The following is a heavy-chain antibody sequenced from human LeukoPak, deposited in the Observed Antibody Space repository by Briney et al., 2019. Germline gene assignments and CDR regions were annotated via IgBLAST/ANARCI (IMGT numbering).Heavy chain of an antibody. CDR2: IYHSGST. CDR3: ARNLLAARTKSYYYYMDV. V-gene: IGHV4-30-2*01. CDR1: GGSISSGGYY. Sequence: SQTLSLTCTVSGGSISSGGYYWSWIRQPPGKGLEWIGYIYHSGSTYYNPSLKSRVTISVDRSKNQFSLKLSSVTAADTAVYYCARNLLAARTKSYYYYMDVWGKGTTVTVSS. J-gene: IGHJ6*03. D-gene: IGHD6-6*01.